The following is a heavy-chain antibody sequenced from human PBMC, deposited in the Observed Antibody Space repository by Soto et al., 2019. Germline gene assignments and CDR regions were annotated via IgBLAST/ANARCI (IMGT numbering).Heavy chain of an antibody. CDR2: IYSDGGT. D-gene: IGHD4-17*01. V-gene: IGHV3-66*01. Sequence: EVQLVQSGGGLVQPGGSLRLSCAASGFTVSNNYLSWVRQAPGKGLQWVSLIYSDGGTDYAESVKGRSTISRDNSKNTLYLQMNSLKAEDTAIYYCATRMTTAPYWGQGTLVTVSS. J-gene: IGHJ4*02. CDR3: ATRMTTAPY. CDR1: GFTVSNNY.